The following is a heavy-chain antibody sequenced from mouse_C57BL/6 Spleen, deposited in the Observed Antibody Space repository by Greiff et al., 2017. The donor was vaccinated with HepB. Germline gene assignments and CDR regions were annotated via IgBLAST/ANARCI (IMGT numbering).Heavy chain of an antibody. Sequence: QVQLQQPGAELVRPGSSVKLSCKASGYTFTSYWMHWVKQRPIQGLEWIGNIDPSDSETHYNQKFKDKATLTVDKSSSTAYMQHSSLTSEDSAVYYCAREGVNSHCDYWGQGTTLTVSS. V-gene: IGHV1-52*01. CDR2: IDPSDSET. J-gene: IGHJ2*01. CDR1: GYTFTSYW. CDR3: AREGVNSHCDY. D-gene: IGHD2-1*01.